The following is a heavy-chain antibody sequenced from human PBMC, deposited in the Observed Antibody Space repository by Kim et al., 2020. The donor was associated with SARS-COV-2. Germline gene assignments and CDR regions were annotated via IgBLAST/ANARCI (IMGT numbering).Heavy chain of an antibody. CDR3: ARDFQRDFWSAKGGY. D-gene: IGHD3-3*01. V-gene: IGHV1-18*04. CDR2: INTYNGNT. J-gene: IGHJ4*02. CDR1: GYIFTSYG. Sequence: ASVKVSCKTSGYIFTSYGITWVRQAPGQGLEWMGWINTYNGNTNFAQNFQGRVTMTTDSSTSTAYMELRSLRYDDTAVYYCARDFQRDFWSAKGGYWGQGTLVTVSS.